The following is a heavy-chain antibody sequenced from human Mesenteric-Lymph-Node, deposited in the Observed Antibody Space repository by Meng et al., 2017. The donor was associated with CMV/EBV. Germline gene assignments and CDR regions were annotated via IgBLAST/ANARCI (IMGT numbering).Heavy chain of an antibody. D-gene: IGHD4-17*01. CDR3: ARGLTVTTGENFDY. CDR1: GGSISSYY. J-gene: IGHJ4*02. CDR2: IYYSGST. V-gene: IGHV4-59*01. Sequence: SETLSLTCTVSGGSISSYYWSWIRQPPGKGLEWNGYIYYSGSTNYNPSLKSRVTISVDTSKNRISLNLNSVTAADTAVYYCARGLTVTTGENFDYWGQGSLVTVSS.